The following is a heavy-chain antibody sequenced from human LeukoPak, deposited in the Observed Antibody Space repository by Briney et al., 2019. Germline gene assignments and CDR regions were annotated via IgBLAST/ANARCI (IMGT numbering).Heavy chain of an antibody. CDR2: INPRGGTT. CDR1: GYTFTGYY. Sequence: ASVKVSCKASGYTFTGYYMHWVRQAPGQGLEWMGIINPRGGTTSCAQQFQGRVTMTRDTPTSTVSMELSSLRSEDTAVYYCARGGGGGNGYYYYWGQGTLVTVSS. D-gene: IGHD3-22*01. V-gene: IGHV1-46*01. J-gene: IGHJ4*02. CDR3: ARGGGGGNGYYYY.